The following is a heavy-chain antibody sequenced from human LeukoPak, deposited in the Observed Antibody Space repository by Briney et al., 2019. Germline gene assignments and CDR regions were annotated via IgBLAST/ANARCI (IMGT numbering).Heavy chain of an antibody. CDR3: AREFYYGSGSYQNDY. CDR2: LNPNSGGT. J-gene: IGHJ4*02. D-gene: IGHD3-10*01. Sequence: ASVKVSCKASGYTFTGYYMHWVRQAPGQGLEWMGWLNPNSGGTNYAQKFQGRVTMTRDTSISTAYMELSRLRSDDTAVYYCAREFYYGSGSYQNDYWGQGPLVTVSS. V-gene: IGHV1-2*02. CDR1: GYTFTGYY.